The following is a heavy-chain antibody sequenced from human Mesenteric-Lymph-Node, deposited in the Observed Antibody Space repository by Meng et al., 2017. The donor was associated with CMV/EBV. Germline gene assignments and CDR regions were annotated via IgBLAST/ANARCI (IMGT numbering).Heavy chain of an antibody. CDR2: MNSNSGGT. V-gene: IGHV1-2*02. Sequence: ASVKVSCKASGYTFTGYYMHWVRQAPGQGLEWMGWMNSNSGGTNYAQKFQGRVTMTRDTSISTAYMELSRLRSDDTAVYYCARGGTFSSLIWFDPWGQGTLVTVSS. D-gene: IGHD6-6*01. J-gene: IGHJ5*02. CDR1: GYTFTGYY. CDR3: ARGGTFSSLIWFDP.